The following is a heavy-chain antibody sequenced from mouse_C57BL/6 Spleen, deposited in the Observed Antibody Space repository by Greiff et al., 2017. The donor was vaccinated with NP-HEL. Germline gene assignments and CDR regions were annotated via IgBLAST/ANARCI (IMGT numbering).Heavy chain of an antibody. V-gene: IGHV2-2*01. CDR2: IWSGGST. CDR1: GFSLTSYG. D-gene: IGHD2-4*01. J-gene: IGHJ4*01. CDR3: ARNPPDDYIYAMDY. Sequence: VKLMESGPGLVQPSQSLSITCTVSGFSLTSYGVHWVRQSPGKGLEWLGVIWSGGSTDYNAAFISRLSISKDNSKSQVFFKMNSLQADDTAIYYCARNPPDDYIYAMDYWGQGTSVTVSS.